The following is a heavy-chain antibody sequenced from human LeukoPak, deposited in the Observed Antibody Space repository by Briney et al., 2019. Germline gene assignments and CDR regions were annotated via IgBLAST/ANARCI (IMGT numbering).Heavy chain of an antibody. Sequence: GGSLRLSCAASGFTFSSYGMHWVRQAPGKGLEWVSAISGSGGSTYYADSVKGRFTISRDNSKNTLYLQMNSLRAEDTAVYYCAREDRYSSGWYYFDYWGQGTLVTVSS. V-gene: IGHV3-23*01. D-gene: IGHD6-19*01. J-gene: IGHJ4*02. CDR1: GFTFSSYG. CDR2: ISGSGGST. CDR3: AREDRYSSGWYYFDY.